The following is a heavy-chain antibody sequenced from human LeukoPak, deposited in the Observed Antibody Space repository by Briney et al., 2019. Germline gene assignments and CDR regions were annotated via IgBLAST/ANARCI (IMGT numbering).Heavy chain of an antibody. V-gene: IGHV4-59*04. CDR2: IDYSGST. J-gene: IGHJ4*02. D-gene: IGHD5-18*01. Sequence: SETLSLTCTVSGGSFSDYYWSWIRQSPGKGLEWIGSIDYSGSTYHNPSLKSRITISVDTSKNQFSLKLSSVTAADTAVYYCARPKTSSGYSYRYWGQGTLVTVSS. CDR3: ARPKTSSGYSYRY. CDR1: GGSFSDYY.